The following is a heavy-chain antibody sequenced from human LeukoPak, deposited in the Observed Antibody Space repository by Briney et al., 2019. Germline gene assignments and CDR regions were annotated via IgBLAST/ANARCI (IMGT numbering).Heavy chain of an antibody. CDR3: TRGGSADPFEH. J-gene: IGHJ4*02. D-gene: IGHD1-26*01. Sequence: SETLSLTCTISSGSIGSFYWSWIRQPPGKGLEWIGYINFSGSTKSNSALESRVTISMDTSKNQFSLELNSVTAADTAVYYCTRGGSADPFEHWGQGTLVTVSS. V-gene: IGHV4-59*08. CDR2: INFSGST. CDR1: SGSIGSFY.